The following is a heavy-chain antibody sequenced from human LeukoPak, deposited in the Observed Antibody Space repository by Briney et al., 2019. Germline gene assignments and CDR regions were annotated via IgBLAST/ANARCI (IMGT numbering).Heavy chain of an antibody. D-gene: IGHD6-13*01. J-gene: IGHJ4*02. CDR2: INHSGST. CDR3: ARVKRVLAAAGTKLTYYFDY. Sequence: SETLSLTCAVYGGSFSGYYWSWIRQPPGKGLEWIGEINHSGSTNYNPSLKSRVTISVDTSKNQFSLKLSSVTAADTAVYYCARVKRVLAAAGTKLTYYFDYWGQGTLVTVSS. V-gene: IGHV4-34*01. CDR1: GGSFSGYY.